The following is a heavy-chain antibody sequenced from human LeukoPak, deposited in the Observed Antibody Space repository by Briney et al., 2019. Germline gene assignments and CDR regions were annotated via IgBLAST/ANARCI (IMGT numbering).Heavy chain of an antibody. J-gene: IGHJ4*02. D-gene: IGHD6-13*01. V-gene: IGHV3-23*01. CDR1: GFTFSSYG. Sequence: GGTLRLSCAASGFTFSSYGMSWVRQAPGKGLEWVSAISGSGGSTYYADSVKGRFTISRDNSKNTLYLQMNSLRAEDTAVYYCAKDRDSSSLSYYFDYWGQGTLVTVSS. CDR2: ISGSGGST. CDR3: AKDRDSSSLSYYFDY.